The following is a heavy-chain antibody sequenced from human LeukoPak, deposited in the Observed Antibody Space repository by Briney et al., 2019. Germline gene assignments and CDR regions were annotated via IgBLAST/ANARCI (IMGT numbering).Heavy chain of an antibody. D-gene: IGHD3-22*01. CDR1: AIPFNLAW. CDR2: IKSKTDGGTT. V-gene: IGHV3-15*01. CDR3: TTLIGAPYYYDSSGYYPDY. J-gene: IGHJ4*02. Sequence: GGSLRLSCAASAIPFNLAWMSWVRQAPGKGLEWVGRIKSKTDGGTTDYAAPVKGRFTISRDDSKNTLYLQMNSLKTEDTAVYYCTTLIGAPYYYDSSGYYPDYWGQGTLVTVSS.